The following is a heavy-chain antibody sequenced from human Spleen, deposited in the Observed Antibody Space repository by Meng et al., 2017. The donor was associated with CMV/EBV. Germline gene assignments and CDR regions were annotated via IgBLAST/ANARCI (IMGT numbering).Heavy chain of an antibody. CDR1: GFTFSSYA. V-gene: IGHV3-7*01. J-gene: IGHJ4*02. CDR2: IKQDGSEK. Sequence: GESLKISCAASGFTFSSYAMSWVRQAPGKGLEWVANIKQDGSEKYYVDSVEGRFTIFRDNANNVLYLQMRNLRAEDTAVYYCARDVNIGVVTRGYWGQGTLVTVSS. CDR3: ARDVNIGVVTRGY. D-gene: IGHD3-3*01.